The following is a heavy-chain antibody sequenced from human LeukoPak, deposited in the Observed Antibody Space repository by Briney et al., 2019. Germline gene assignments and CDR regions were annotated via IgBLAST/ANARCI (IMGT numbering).Heavy chain of an antibody. Sequence: PGGSLRLSCAASGFTFNTYSMNWVRQAPGKGLEWVSSISSSSSYIYYADSVKGRFTISRDNAKNSLYLQMNSLRAEDTALYYCARDYYGDYYFDYWGQGTLVTVSS. CDR2: ISSSSSYI. J-gene: IGHJ4*02. D-gene: IGHD4-17*01. V-gene: IGHV3-21*01. CDR1: GFTFNTYS. CDR3: ARDYYGDYYFDY.